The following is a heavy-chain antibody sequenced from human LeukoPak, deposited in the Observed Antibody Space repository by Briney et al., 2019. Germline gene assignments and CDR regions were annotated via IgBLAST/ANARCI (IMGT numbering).Heavy chain of an antibody. CDR2: ISTSGRS. J-gene: IGHJ4*02. CDR1: GGSISSGDYY. Sequence: SETLSLTCTVSGGSISSGDYYWTWIRQPAGKGLEWVGRISTSGRSNYNPSLKSRVTMSVDTSKNQFSLKLSSVTAADTAVYYCARAGDFDYWGQGTLVTVSS. V-gene: IGHV4-61*02. CDR3: ARAGDFDY.